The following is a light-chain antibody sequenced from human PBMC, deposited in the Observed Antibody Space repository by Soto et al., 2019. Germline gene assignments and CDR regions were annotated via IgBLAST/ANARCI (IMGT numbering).Light chain of an antibody. V-gene: IGKV1-5*03. CDR1: QSISNW. Sequence: IQMTQSPSSLSASVGDRVTITCRASQSISNWLAWYQQKPGKAPKLLIYKASSLESGVPSRFSGSGSGTDFTLTISRLEPEDFAVYYCQQYGSSPWTFGQGTKVDIK. CDR2: KAS. J-gene: IGKJ1*01. CDR3: QQYGSSPWT.